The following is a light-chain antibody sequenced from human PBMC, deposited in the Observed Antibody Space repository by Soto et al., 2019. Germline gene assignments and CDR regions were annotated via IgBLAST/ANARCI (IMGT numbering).Light chain of an antibody. V-gene: IGKV3-20*01. CDR2: GAS. CDR3: QQYGSSLWT. J-gene: IGKJ1*01. CDR1: QSVSSSY. Sequence: IVLTQSPCTLSLSQGERATLSCTASQSVSSSYLAWYQQKPGQAPRLLIYGASSMATGIPDRFSGSGSGTDFTLTISRLEPEDFAVYYCQQYGSSLWTFGQGTKVDIK.